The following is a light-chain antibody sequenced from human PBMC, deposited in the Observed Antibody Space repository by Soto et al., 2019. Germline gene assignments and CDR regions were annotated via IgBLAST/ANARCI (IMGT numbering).Light chain of an antibody. CDR3: QHYTSSPIT. Sequence: EIVMTQSPGTLSLSPGERATLSCRASQSLSSNYLAWYQQKPGQSPRLLIYGVSSRATGIPDRFSGSGSGTDFTLTITRLEPEDFAVYYCQHYTSSPITFGQGTRLDIK. J-gene: IGKJ5*01. CDR1: QSLSSNY. V-gene: IGKV3-20*01. CDR2: GVS.